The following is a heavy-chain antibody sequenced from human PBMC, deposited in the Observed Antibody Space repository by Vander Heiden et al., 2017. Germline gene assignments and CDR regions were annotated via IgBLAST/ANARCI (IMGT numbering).Heavy chain of an antibody. CDR3: AKEKGLLVVDHFEY. CDR2: ISGSGGNT. V-gene: IGHV3-23*01. Sequence: EVQLLESGGGLVQPGGSLRLSCAASGFTFSGYALNWVRQAPGKGLEGVSVISGSGGNTYYADSVKGRFTISRDNSKNTLHLQMNSLRAEDTAVYYCAKEKGLLVVDHFEYWGQGTLVIVSS. D-gene: IGHD2-15*01. J-gene: IGHJ4*02. CDR1: GFTFSGYA.